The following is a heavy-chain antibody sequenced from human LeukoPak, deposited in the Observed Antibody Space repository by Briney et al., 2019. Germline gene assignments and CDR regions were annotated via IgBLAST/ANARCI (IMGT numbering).Heavy chain of an antibody. V-gene: IGHV4-39*07. CDR2: IYYSGST. CDR1: GGSISSSNYY. Sequence: PSETLSLTCTVSGGSISSSNYYWGWIRQPPGEGLEWIGSIYYSGSTYYNPSLKSRVTISVDTSKNQFSLKLSSVIAADTAVYYCARGQILDSSGYLYYFDYWGQGTLVTVSS. J-gene: IGHJ4*02. D-gene: IGHD3-22*01. CDR3: ARGQILDSSGYLYYFDY.